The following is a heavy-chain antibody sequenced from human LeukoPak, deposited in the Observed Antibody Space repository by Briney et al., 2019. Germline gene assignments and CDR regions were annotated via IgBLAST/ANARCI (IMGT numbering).Heavy chain of an antibody. J-gene: IGHJ4*02. V-gene: IGHV1-8*01. CDR2: MNPNSGNT. D-gene: IGHD3-10*01. CDR1: GYTFTSYD. CDR3: ARGRRVPWPLVY. Sequence: GASVKVPCKASGYTFTSYDINWVRQATGQGLEWMGWMNPNSGNTGYAQKFQGRVTMTRNTSISTAYMELSSLRSEDTAVYYCARGRRVPWPLVYWGQGTLVTISS.